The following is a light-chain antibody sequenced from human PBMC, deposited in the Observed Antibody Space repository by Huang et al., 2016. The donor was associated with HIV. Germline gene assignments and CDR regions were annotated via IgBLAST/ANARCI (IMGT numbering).Light chain of an antibody. CDR2: DAS. CDR3: QQYDNRIT. J-gene: IGKJ4*01. CDR1: QDISTY. V-gene: IGKV1-33*01. Sequence: DIQMTQSPSSLSSALGDRVTITCQASQDISTYLNWYQQKPGKAPKLLIYDASNLETGVPARFSGSGSGTDFTFNIISLQPEDIATYYCQQYDNRITFGGGTKVEIK.